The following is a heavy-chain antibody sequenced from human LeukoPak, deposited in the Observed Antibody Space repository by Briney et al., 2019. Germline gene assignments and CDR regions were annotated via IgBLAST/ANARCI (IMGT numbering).Heavy chain of an antibody. CDR3: AISPGSSSWSHPPGNFGY. CDR1: GYTFTSYG. Sequence: ASVKVSCKASGYTFTSYGISWVRQAPGQGLEWMGWISAYNGNTNYAQELQGRVTMTTDTSTSTAYMELRSLRSDDTAVYYCAISPGSSSWSHPPGNFGYWGQGTLVTVSS. CDR2: ISAYNGNT. D-gene: IGHD6-13*01. V-gene: IGHV1-18*04. J-gene: IGHJ4*02.